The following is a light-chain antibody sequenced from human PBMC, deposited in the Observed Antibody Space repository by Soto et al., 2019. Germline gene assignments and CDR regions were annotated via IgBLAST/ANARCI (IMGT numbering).Light chain of an antibody. V-gene: IGKV3-20*01. CDR1: RSVTSSF. CDR3: QQYGSSPPLT. Sequence: EIVLTQSPGTLSLSPGERATLSCMASRSVTSSFLAWYQQKPVQAPRLLIYGASSRATGIPDRWSGSGSGTDVTLTISRREPEDFAVYYCQQYGSSPPLTFGGGTKVDIK. J-gene: IGKJ4*01. CDR2: GAS.